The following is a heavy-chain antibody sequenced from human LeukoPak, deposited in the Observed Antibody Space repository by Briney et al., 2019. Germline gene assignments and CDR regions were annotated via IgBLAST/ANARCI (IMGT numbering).Heavy chain of an antibody. Sequence: GGSLRLSCAASGFTFSSYSMNWVRQAPGKGLEWVSSISSSSSYKYYADSVKGRFTISRDNAKNSLYLQMNSLRAEDTAVYYCARDLLPIIWGQGTLVTVSS. CDR1: GFTFSSYS. CDR3: ARDLLPII. D-gene: IGHD1-14*01. V-gene: IGHV3-21*01. J-gene: IGHJ4*02. CDR2: ISSSSSYK.